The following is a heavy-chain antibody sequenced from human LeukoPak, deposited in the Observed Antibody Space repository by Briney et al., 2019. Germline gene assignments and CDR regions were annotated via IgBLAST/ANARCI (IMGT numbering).Heavy chain of an antibody. D-gene: IGHD4-17*01. V-gene: IGHV3-21*01. CDR3: ARDTVTDY. CDR1: GFTFTSYA. J-gene: IGHJ4*02. CDR2: ISSTSSYI. Sequence: PGGSLRLSCAASGFTFTSYAMSWVRQAPGKGLEWVSSISSTSSYIYYADSVKGRFTISRDNAKNSLYLQMNSLRAEDTSVYYCARDTVTDYWGQGTLVTVSS.